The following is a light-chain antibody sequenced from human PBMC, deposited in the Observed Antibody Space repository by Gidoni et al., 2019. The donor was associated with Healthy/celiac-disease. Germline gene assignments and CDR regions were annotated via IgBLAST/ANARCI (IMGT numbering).Light chain of an antibody. J-gene: IGKJ1*01. CDR2: KVS. CDR3: MQGTHWPPT. CDR1: KSLVYSDGNNY. V-gene: IGKV2-30*01. Sequence: DVVMTQSPPSTHVTLGQRASISCRSGKSLVYSDGNNYFNCFQLRPGQSPRRIIYKVSNRYSGVPDRFSGSGSGTDFTLKISRVEAEYVGVYYCMQGTHWPPTFGQGTKVEIK.